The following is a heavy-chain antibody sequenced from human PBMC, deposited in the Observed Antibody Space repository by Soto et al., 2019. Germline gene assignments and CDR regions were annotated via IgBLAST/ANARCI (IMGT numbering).Heavy chain of an antibody. J-gene: IGHJ4*02. CDR3: ARGTSYYDSSGYYLPFDY. V-gene: IGHV1-2*04. CDR2: INPNNGGP. D-gene: IGHD3-22*01. CDR1: GYTFTGYY. Sequence: ASVKVSCKSSGYTFTGYYMHWVRQAPGQGREWVGWINPNNGGPNYAQELQGWVTMTRDTSISTAYMELSRLRSDDTAVYYCARGTSYYDSSGYYLPFDYWGQGTLVTVSS.